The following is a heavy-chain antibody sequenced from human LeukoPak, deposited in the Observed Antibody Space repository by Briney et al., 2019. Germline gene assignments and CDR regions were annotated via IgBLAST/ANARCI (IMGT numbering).Heavy chain of an antibody. V-gene: IGHV3-66*01. D-gene: IGHD2-8*01. J-gene: IGHJ4*02. CDR2: IYSGGST. CDR1: GFTVSSNY. CDR3: ARDRIEYAIAGGYFDY. Sequence: GGSLRLSCAASGFTVSSNYMSWVCQAPGKGLEWVSVIYSGGSTYYADSVKGRFTISRDNSKNTLYLQMNSLRAEDTAVYYCARDRIEYAIAGGYFDYWGQGTLVTVSS.